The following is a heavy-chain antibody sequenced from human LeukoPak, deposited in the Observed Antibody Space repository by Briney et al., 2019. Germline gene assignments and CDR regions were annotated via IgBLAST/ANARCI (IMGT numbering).Heavy chain of an antibody. Sequence: SETLSLTCTVSGYSISSGYYWGWIRQPPGKGLEWIGSIYHSGSTYYNPSLKSRVTISVDTSKNQFSLKLSFVTAADTAVYYCASRVGYSYGYDWFDPWGQGTLVTVSS. V-gene: IGHV4-38-2*02. D-gene: IGHD5-18*01. CDR2: IYHSGST. J-gene: IGHJ5*02. CDR1: GYSISSGYY. CDR3: ASRVGYSYGYDWFDP.